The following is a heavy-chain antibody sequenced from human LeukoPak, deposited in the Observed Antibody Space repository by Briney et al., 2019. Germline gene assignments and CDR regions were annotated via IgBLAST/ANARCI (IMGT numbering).Heavy chain of an antibody. Sequence: GGSLTLSCAAAGFTFSSYAMRWVRQPPGKGLEWVAAIIGSGASTYHPDSVTGRFTISTDKSKNPLYLQVNSLRAEDTAVYYGAKGRDGSFFDYWGEGTLVTVPS. J-gene: IGHJ4*02. D-gene: IGHD5-24*01. CDR1: GFTFSSYA. V-gene: IGHV3-23*01. CDR3: AKGRDGSFFDY. CDR2: IIGSGAST.